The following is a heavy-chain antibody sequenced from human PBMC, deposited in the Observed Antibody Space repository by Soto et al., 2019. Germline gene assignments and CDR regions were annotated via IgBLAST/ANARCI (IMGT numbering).Heavy chain of an antibody. D-gene: IGHD2-15*01. Sequence: EVQLLESGGGLVQPGGSLRLSCAASGFTFSSYTMTWVRQAPGKGLEWVSAIGGGGDITYYADSVKGRFTISRDNSRNALYLQMNSREAEDTAVFYCAKGATHCSGGTCYSPHFDSWGQGTLVTVSS. CDR3: AKGATHCSGGTCYSPHFDS. V-gene: IGHV3-23*01. CDR2: IGGGGDIT. CDR1: GFTFSSYT. J-gene: IGHJ4*02.